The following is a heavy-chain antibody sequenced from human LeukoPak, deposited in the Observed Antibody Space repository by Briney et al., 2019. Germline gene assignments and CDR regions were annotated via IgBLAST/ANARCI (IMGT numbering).Heavy chain of an antibody. J-gene: IGHJ4*02. D-gene: IGHD1-1*01. V-gene: IGHV3-9*01. CDR3: ARHFSPGTTRRQYYFDY. CDR1: GFTFDDYA. CDR2: MSWNGDNI. Sequence: ALRLSCVASGFTFDDYAMHWVRQAPGKGLEWVSAMSWNGDNIAYADSVKGRFTISRDNAKNSLYLQMNSLRPEDTAVYYCARHFSPGTTRRQYYFDYWGQGTLVTVSS.